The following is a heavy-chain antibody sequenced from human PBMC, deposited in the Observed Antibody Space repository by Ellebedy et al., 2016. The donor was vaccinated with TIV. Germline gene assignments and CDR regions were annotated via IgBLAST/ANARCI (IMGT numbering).Heavy chain of an antibody. Sequence: GGSLRLSCAASGFVFIDYYMIWIRQAPGKGLEWVSFISNSGSTIYYADSVKGRFTISRDNAKNSFYLQMNSLRAEDTAVYYCARLGGGYAYWYFDLWGRGTLVTVSS. CDR1: GFVFIDYY. V-gene: IGHV3-11*01. CDR2: ISNSGSTI. D-gene: IGHD3-16*01. J-gene: IGHJ2*01. CDR3: ARLGGGYAYWYFDL.